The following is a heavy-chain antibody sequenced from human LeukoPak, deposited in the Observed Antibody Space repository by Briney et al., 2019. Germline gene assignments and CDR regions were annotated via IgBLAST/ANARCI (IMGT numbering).Heavy chain of an antibody. CDR3: AREVGGGYYYYYGMDV. D-gene: IGHD3-16*01. V-gene: IGHV1-8*01. Sequence: ASVKVSYKASGYTFTSYDINWVRQATGQGLEWMGWMNPNSGNTGYAQKFQGRVTMTRNTSISTAYMELSSLRSEDTAVYYCAREVGGGYYYYYGMDVWGQGTTVTVSS. J-gene: IGHJ6*02. CDR1: GYTFTSYD. CDR2: MNPNSGNT.